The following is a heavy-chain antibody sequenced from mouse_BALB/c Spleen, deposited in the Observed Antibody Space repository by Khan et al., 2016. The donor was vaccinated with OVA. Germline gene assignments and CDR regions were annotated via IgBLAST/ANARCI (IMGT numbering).Heavy chain of an antibody. CDR1: GFTFSSFG. Sequence: EVKLVESGGGLVQPGGSRKLSCAASGFTFSSFGMHWVRQAPEKGLEWVAYISSGSSTIYFADTVKGRFTISRDNPKNTLFMQMTSLRSEDTAMYYCAREDYGHWYFDVWGAGTTVTVSS. D-gene: IGHD1-1*02. CDR3: AREDYGHWYFDV. V-gene: IGHV5-17*02. CDR2: ISSGSSTI. J-gene: IGHJ1*01.